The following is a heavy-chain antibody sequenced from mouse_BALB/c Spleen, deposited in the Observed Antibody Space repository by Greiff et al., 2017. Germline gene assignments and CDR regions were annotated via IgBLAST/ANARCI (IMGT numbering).Heavy chain of an antibody. CDR1: GFNIKDYY. CDR2: IDPENGNT. D-gene: IGHD2-4*01. CDR3: ASYYDYDAY. J-gene: IGHJ3*01. V-gene: IGHV14-1*02. Sequence: VQLQQSGAELVRPGALVKLSCKASGFNIKDYYMHWVKQRPEQGLEWIGWIDPENGNTIYDPKFQGKASITADTSSNTAYLQLSSLTSEDTAVYYCASYYDYDAYWGQGTLVTVSA.